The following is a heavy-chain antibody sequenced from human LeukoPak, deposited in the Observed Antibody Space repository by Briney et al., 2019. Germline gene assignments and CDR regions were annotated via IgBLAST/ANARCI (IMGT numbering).Heavy chain of an antibody. CDR2: ISSSGSTI. Sequence: KPGGSLRLSCAASGFTFSDYYMSWIRQAPGKGLEWVSYISSSGSTIYYADSVKGRFTISRDNAKSSLYLQMNSLRAEDTAVYYCARVIGSGIAARNYYMDVWGKGTTVTVSS. CDR3: ARVIGSGIAARNYYMDV. D-gene: IGHD6-6*01. CDR1: GFTFSDYY. V-gene: IGHV3-11*01. J-gene: IGHJ6*03.